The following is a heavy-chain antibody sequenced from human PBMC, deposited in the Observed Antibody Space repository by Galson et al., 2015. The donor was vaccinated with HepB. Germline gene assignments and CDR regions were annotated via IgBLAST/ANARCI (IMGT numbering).Heavy chain of an antibody. CDR2: INTGNGNT. CDR1: GYTFRNYA. V-gene: IGHV1-3*04. Sequence: SVKVSCKASGYTFRNYAMHWVRQAPGQRLEWMGWINTGNGNTKYSQKFQGRVTIIRDTSASTVYMELSSLRSEDTAVYYCARVRELSYGDYVRYSYYYMDVWGKGTTVTVSS. J-gene: IGHJ6*03. CDR3: ARVRELSYGDYVRYSYYYMDV. D-gene: IGHD4-17*01.